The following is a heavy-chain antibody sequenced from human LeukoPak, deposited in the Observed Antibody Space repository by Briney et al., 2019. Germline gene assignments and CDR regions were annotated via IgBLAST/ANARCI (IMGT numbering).Heavy chain of an antibody. Sequence: SETLSLTCTVSGGSISSYYWSWIRQPPEMGLEWIGYIYYSGSTNYNPSLKSRVTISVDTSKNQFSLKLSSVTAADTAVYYCARVRRGSGWYVKATSFDYWGQGTLVTVSS. J-gene: IGHJ4*02. D-gene: IGHD6-19*01. V-gene: IGHV4-59*01. CDR3: ARVRRGSGWYVKATSFDY. CDR1: GGSISSYY. CDR2: IYYSGST.